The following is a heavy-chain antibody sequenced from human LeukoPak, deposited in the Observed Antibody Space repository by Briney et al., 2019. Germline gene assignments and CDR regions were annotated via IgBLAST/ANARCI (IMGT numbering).Heavy chain of an antibody. V-gene: IGHV3-11*05. Sequence: GGSLKLSCTVSGFKLSDYYMMWDRQAPGKGLEWIAYLSSSTSYTNYAASVEGRFIVSRDNANNLVYLQMDSLRVDDTATYYCVREKDQEVWGQGTLVIVSS. J-gene: IGHJ4*02. CDR3: VREKDQEV. CDR2: LSSSTSYT. CDR1: GFKLSDYY. D-gene: IGHD2-2*01.